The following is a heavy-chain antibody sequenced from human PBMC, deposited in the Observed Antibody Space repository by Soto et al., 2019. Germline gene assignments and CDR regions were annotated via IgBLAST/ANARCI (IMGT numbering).Heavy chain of an antibody. CDR1: GFTFSSYG. J-gene: IGHJ6*02. CDR2: ISYDGSNK. V-gene: IGHV3-30*03. D-gene: IGHD3-16*02. Sequence: GGSLRLSCAASGFTFSSYGMHWVRQAPGKGLEWVAVISYDGSNKYYADSVKGRFTISRDNSKNTLYLQMNSLRAEDTAVYYCATDFPCLGELSWGGYYYYVMDVWGQGTTVTVSS. CDR3: ATDFPCLGELSWGGYYYYVMDV.